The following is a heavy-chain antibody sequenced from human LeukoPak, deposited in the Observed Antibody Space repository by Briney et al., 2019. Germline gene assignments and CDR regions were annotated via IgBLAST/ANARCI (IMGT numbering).Heavy chain of an antibody. CDR1: GGSFSGYY. D-gene: IGHD6-19*01. V-gene: IGHV4-34*01. CDR3: AREAGTKYSSGWYDY. CDR2: INHSGST. Sequence: PSETLSLTCAVYGGSFSGYYWSWIRQPPGKGLEWIGEINHSGSTNYNPSLKSRVTISVDTSKNQFSLKLSSVTAADTAVYYCAREAGTKYSSGWYDYWGQGTLVTVSS. J-gene: IGHJ4*02.